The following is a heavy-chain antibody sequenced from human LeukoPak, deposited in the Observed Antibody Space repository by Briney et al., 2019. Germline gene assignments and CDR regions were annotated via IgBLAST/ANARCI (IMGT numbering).Heavy chain of an antibody. CDR1: GYTFTSYY. CDR3: AREKGYGDYAPDY. V-gene: IGHV1-46*01. D-gene: IGHD4-17*01. Sequence: ASVKVSCKASGYTFTSYYIHWVRQAPGQGLEWMGIITPSGGGTSYAQKFQGRVTMTSDTSTSTVYMDLSSLRSEDTAVYYCAREKGYGDYAPDYWGQGTQVTVSS. J-gene: IGHJ4*02. CDR2: ITPSGGGT.